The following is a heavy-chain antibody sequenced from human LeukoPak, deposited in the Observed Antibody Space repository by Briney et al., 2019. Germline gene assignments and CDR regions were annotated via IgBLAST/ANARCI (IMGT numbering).Heavy chain of an antibody. D-gene: IGHD6-19*01. Sequence: SETLSLTCAVYGGSFSGYYWSWIRQPPGKGLEWIGEINHSGSTNYNPSPKSRVTIAVDTSKNQFSLKLSSVTAADTAVYYCARVVSSGWYPFDYWGQGTLVTVSS. J-gene: IGHJ4*02. CDR3: ARVVSSGWYPFDY. CDR1: GGSFSGYY. V-gene: IGHV4-34*01. CDR2: INHSGST.